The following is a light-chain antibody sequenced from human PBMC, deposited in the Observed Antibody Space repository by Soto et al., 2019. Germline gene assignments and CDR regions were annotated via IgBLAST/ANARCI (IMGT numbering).Light chain of an antibody. J-gene: IGLJ1*01. CDR3: ASFTTSKTYV. V-gene: IGLV2-18*02. CDR2: EVS. CDR1: SSDVGSYDR. Sequence: QSALTQPPSGSGSPGQSVTISCTGTSSDVGSYDRVSWYQQPPGTAPKLIIYEVSNRPSGVPDRFSGSKSGNTASLTISGLQPEDETDYYCASFTTSKTYVFGTGTKVTVL.